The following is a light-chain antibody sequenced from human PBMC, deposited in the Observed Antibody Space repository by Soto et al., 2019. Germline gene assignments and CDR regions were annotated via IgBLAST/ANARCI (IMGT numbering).Light chain of an antibody. J-gene: IGLJ1*01. CDR2: QVT. Sequence: QSALTQPASVSGSPGQSITISCTGTSSDVGSYNYVSWHQQHPGQAPILMIYQVTNRASGVPDRFSASKSGNTASLTISGLQAGDEADYYCSSYRSSSTYVFGTGTKLTVL. CDR1: SSDVGSYNY. V-gene: IGLV2-14*01. CDR3: SSYRSSSTYV.